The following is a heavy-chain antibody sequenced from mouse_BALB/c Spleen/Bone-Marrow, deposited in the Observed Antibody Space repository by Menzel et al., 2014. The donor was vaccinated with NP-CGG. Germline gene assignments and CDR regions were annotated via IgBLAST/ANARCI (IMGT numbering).Heavy chain of an antibody. D-gene: IGHD4-1*01. CDR2: IYPGSGST. CDR1: GYTFTSYW. Sequence: KQSGYELVRPGASVKLSCKASGYTFTSYWMHWVKQRHGQGLEWIGNIYPGSGSTNYDEKFKSKGTLTVDTSSSTAYMHLSSLTSEDSAVYYCTRKNWDEGYFDVWGAGTTVTVAS. V-gene: IGHV1S22*01. J-gene: IGHJ1*01. CDR3: TRKNWDEGYFDV.